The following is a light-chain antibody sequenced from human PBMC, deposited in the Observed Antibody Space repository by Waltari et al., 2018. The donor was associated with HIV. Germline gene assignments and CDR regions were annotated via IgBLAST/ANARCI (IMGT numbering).Light chain of an antibody. CDR1: QDIRTN. V-gene: IGKV1-12*01. CDR3: QQPNTFPPT. J-gene: IGKJ1*01. Sequence: SISASVGDSVTITCRASQDIRTNLAWYQFKVGRAPRLLIYGASSLSTGVPSRFRGSGSGTDFTLTITSLQPEDFATFYCQQPNTFPPTFGQGTKVEIK. CDR2: GAS.